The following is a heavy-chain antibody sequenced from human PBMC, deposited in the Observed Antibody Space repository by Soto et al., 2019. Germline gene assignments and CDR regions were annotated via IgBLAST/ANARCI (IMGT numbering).Heavy chain of an antibody. CDR3: ARHQVGYRVTDY. CDR1: GFSFSMYW. V-gene: IGHV3-7*01. CDR2: IKEDGSQK. J-gene: IGHJ4*02. Sequence: EVQLVESGGGLVQPGGSLRLSCAASGFSFSMYWMSWVRQAPGKGLEWVANIKEDGSQKYYVDSVKGRFTISRDNTKNSLYLQMNSLRAEDTAVNYCARHQVGYRVTDYWGQGTRVTVPS. D-gene: IGHD1-26*01.